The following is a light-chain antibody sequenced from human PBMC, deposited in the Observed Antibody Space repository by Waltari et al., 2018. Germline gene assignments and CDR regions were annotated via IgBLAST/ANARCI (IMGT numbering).Light chain of an antibody. CDR1: QSIRSY. CDR2: DAS. CDR3: QESYSNPWT. Sequence: EIVLTQSPATLSLSPGERATLSCRASQSIRSYLAWYQQKPGQAPRLLIYDASNRATGVPARFIGSGSGTDFTLTISSLESEDVATYYCQESYSNPWTFGQGTKVEIK. V-gene: IGKV3-11*01. J-gene: IGKJ1*01.